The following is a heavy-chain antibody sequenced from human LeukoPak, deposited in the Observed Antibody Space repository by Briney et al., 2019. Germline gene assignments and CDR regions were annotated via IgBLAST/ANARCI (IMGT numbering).Heavy chain of an antibody. CDR1: GYTFTSYY. V-gene: IGHV1-46*01. Sequence: GASVKVSCKASGYTFTSYYMHWVRQAPGQGLEWMGMINPSGGSTSYAQKVQGRVTMTRDTSTTTSYMALSSLRSEDTAVYFCARFRTGRAFAIWGQGTMVTVSS. CDR2: INPSGGST. CDR3: ARFRTGRAFAI. J-gene: IGHJ3*02. D-gene: IGHD3/OR15-3a*01.